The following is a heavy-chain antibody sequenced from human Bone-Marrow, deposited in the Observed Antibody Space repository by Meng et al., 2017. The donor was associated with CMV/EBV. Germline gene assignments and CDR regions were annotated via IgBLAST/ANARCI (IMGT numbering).Heavy chain of an antibody. V-gene: IGHV3-30*02. Sequence: GESLKISCAASGFTFSSYGMHWVRQAPGKGLEWVAFIRYDGSNKYYADSVKGRFTISRDNSKNTLYLQMNSLRAEDTAVYYCAKYPRYCSSTSCYDYYFDYWGQGKRVNGAS. CDR3: AKYPRYCSSTSCYDYYFDY. CDR1: GFTFSSYG. J-gene: IGHJ4*02. CDR2: IRYDGSNK. D-gene: IGHD2-2*01.